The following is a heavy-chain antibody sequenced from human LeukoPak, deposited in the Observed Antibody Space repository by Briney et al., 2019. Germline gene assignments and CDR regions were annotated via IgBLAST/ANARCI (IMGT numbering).Heavy chain of an antibody. CDR3: ARHERDFDY. CDR2: INAGNSDT. Sequence: ASVKVSCKASGYTFINYVIHWVRQAPGQRLEWMGWINAGNSDTKYSQKFQGRVSISRDTSASTVHMELSSLRSEDTAVYYCARHERDFDYWGQGTLVTVSS. CDR1: GYTFINYV. J-gene: IGHJ4*02. D-gene: IGHD1-1*01. V-gene: IGHV1-3*01.